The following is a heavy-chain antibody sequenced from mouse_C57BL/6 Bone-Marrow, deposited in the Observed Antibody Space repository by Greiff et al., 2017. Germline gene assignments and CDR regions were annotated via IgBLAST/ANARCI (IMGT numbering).Heavy chain of an antibody. J-gene: IGHJ2*01. V-gene: IGHV1-69*01. Sequence: QVQLQQPGAELVMPGASVKLSCKASGYTFTSYWMHWVKQRPGQGLEWIGEIDPSDSYTNYNQKFKGKSTLTVDKSSSTAYMQLSSLTSEDSAVYYCARSHIFFDYWGQGTTLTVSS. CDR2: IDPSDSYT. CDR1: GYTFTSYW. CDR3: ARSHIFFDY.